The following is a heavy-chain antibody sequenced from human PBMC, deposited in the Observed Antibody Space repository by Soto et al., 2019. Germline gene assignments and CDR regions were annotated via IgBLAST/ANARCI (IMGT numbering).Heavy chain of an antibody. CDR2: IYYSGST. J-gene: IGHJ6*02. CDR1: GGSISSSSYY. D-gene: IGHD5-18*01. V-gene: IGHV4-39*01. Sequence: ASETLSLTCTVSGGSISSSSYYWGWIRQPPGKGLEWIGSIYYSGSTYYNPSLKSRVTISVDTSKNQFSLKLSSVTAADTAVYYCARRRIQLFPVGNYGMDVWGQGTTVTVSS. CDR3: ARRRIQLFPVGNYGMDV.